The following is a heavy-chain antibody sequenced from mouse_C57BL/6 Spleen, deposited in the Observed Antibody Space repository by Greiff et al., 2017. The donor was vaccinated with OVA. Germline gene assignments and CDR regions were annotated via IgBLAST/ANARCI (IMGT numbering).Heavy chain of an antibody. CDR1: GYTFTSYW. V-gene: IGHV1-64*01. CDR3: ANWDVGFAY. CDR2: IHPNSGST. Sequence: QVQLQQPGAELVKPGASVKLSCKASGYTFTSYWMHWVKQRPGQGLEWIGMIHPNSGSTNYNEKFKSKATLTVDKSSSTAYMQLSSLTSDDDAAYYCANWDVGFAYWGQGTLVTVSA. J-gene: IGHJ3*01. D-gene: IGHD4-1*01.